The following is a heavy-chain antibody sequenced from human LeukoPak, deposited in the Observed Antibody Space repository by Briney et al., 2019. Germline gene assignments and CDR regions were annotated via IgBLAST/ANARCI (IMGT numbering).Heavy chain of an antibody. J-gene: IGHJ4*02. CDR2: INHSGST. Sequence: SETLSLTCAVYGGSFSGYYWRWIRQPPGKGLEWIGEINHSGSTNYNPSLKSRVTISVDTSKNQFSLKLSSVTAADTAVYYCARGYYDFWSGYLRSCFDYWGQGTLVTVSS. CDR3: ARGYYDFWSGYLRSCFDY. V-gene: IGHV4-34*01. CDR1: GGSFSGYY. D-gene: IGHD3-3*01.